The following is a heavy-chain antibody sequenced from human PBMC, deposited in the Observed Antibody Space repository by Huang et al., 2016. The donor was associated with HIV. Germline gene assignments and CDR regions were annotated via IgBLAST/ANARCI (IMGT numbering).Heavy chain of an antibody. CDR3: ARDGGANVEGAMSHFDF. CDR2: INPFFGTP. Sequence: QVQLVQSGAEVKKPGSSVKVSCKASGDTFNNYGISWVRQAPGQGLEWMGGINPFFGTPGDAQSFQGRVTITADESTTTVYMELSSLRSEDMAIYYCARDGGANVEGAMSHFDFWGQGTQVTVSS. D-gene: IGHD1-26*01. J-gene: IGHJ4*02. V-gene: IGHV1-69*13. CDR1: GDTFNNYG.